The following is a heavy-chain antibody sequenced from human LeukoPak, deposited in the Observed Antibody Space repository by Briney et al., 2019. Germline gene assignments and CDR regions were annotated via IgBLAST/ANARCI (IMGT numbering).Heavy chain of an antibody. CDR3: ARDALETRSLDY. CDR2: IKETGTET. Sequence: GGSLRLSCAASGFTSSGFSFSTFWMSWVRQAPGRGLEWLANIKETGTETYYADSVRGRFTISRDNARKSRFLQMNSLRVEDTAVYYCARDALETRSLDYWGRGTLVTVSS. J-gene: IGHJ4*02. CDR1: GFTSSGFSFSTFW. V-gene: IGHV3-7*01.